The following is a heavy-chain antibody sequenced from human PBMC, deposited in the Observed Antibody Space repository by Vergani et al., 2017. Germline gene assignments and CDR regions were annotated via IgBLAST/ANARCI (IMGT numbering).Heavy chain of an antibody. Sequence: QVQLVESGGGVVQPGRSLRLSCAASGFTFSSYGMHWVRQAPGKGLEWVAVIWYDGSNKYYADSVKGRFTISRDNSKNTLYLQMNSLRAEDTAVNYCAKDLAECLCVVVPAAHWFDYWGQGTLVTVSS. CDR2: IWYDGSNK. J-gene: IGHJ4*02. CDR3: AKDLAECLCVVVPAAHWFDY. D-gene: IGHD2-2*01. V-gene: IGHV3-33*06. CDR1: GFTFSSYG.